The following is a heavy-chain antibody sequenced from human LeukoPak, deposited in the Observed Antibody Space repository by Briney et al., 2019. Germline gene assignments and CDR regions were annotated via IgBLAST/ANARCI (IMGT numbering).Heavy chain of an antibody. J-gene: IGHJ4*02. V-gene: IGHV3-73*01. CDR2: IRSKANSYAT. CDR3: TRLTTTVTAY. Sequence: GGSLRLSCAASGFTFSGSAMHWVRQASGKGLEWVGRIRSKANSYATAYAASVKGWFTISRDDSKNTAYLQMNSLKTEDTAVYYCTRLTTTVTAYWGQGTLVTVSS. CDR1: GFTFSGSA. D-gene: IGHD4-11*01.